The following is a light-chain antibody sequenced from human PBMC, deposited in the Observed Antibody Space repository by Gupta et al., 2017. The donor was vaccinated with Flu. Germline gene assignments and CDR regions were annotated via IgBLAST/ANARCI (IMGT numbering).Light chain of an antibody. Sequence: SSLSASVGDRVTITCRTSQSISSFLNWYQQKPGEAPKLLISGASALHSGVPSRFGGSGDGTDFTLTISSGQPEDSATYYCEQTDDTPPYTFGQGTKVEIK. CDR3: EQTDDTPPYT. CDR1: QSISSF. CDR2: GAS. V-gene: IGKV1-39*01. J-gene: IGKJ2*01.